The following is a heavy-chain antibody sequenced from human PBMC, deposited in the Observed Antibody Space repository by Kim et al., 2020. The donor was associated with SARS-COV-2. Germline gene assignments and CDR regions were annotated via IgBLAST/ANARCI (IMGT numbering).Heavy chain of an antibody. CDR2: MSGSGGST. V-gene: IGHV3-23*01. D-gene: IGHD3-10*01. CDR1: GFTFSNYA. Sequence: GGSLRLSCAASGFTFSNYAMSWVRQAPGKGLEWVSVMSGSGGSTYYADSVKGRFTISRDNSKNTLYLQMNSLRDEDTAVYYCAKRFTGVQHYYYGMDVWGQGTTVTVSS. CDR3: AKRFTGVQHYYYGMDV. J-gene: IGHJ6*02.